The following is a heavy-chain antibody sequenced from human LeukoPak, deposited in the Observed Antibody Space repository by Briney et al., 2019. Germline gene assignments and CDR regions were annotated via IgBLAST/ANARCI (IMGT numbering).Heavy chain of an antibody. D-gene: IGHD1-14*01. V-gene: IGHV3-21*01. Sequence: AGGSLRLSCAASGFTFSIYWMNWARQAPGKGLEWVSSIDSSGGYMFYADSVKGRFIISRDNAKESLYLQMNSLRVEDTALYYCARGTNAYPGTDYWGQGTLVTVSS. CDR1: GFTFSIYW. J-gene: IGHJ4*02. CDR2: IDSSGGYM. CDR3: ARGTNAYPGTDY.